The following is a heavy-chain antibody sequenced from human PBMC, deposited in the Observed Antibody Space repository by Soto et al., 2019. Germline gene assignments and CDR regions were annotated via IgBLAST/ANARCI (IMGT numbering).Heavy chain of an antibody. D-gene: IGHD4-17*01. Sequence: QVQLQESGPGLVKPAQTLSLTCNVSGGSVLSGSYYWSWIRQRPGKGLQWIGSIHYSGTTYYDPSLKSRLTLSVDTSNNHFSLKLTALTAADTAVYYCASDPGDSGDYARGYFDYWGQGAPVTVSS. J-gene: IGHJ4*02. CDR1: GGSVLSGSYY. CDR3: ASDPGDSGDYARGYFDY. V-gene: IGHV4-31*03. CDR2: IHYSGTT.